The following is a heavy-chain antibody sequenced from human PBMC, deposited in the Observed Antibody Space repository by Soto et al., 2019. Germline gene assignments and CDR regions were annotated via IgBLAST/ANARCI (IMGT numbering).Heavy chain of an antibody. CDR1: GGSISSYY. J-gene: IGHJ5*02. CDR2: IYYSGST. V-gene: IGHV4-59*08. CDR3: ARRLGGQWLSNNWFDP. D-gene: IGHD6-19*01. Sequence: SETLSLTCTVSGGSISSYYWSWIRQPPGKGLEWIGYIYYSGSTNYNPSLKSRVTISVDTSKNQFSLKLSSVTAADTAVYYCARRLGGQWLSNNWFDPWGQGTLVTVSS.